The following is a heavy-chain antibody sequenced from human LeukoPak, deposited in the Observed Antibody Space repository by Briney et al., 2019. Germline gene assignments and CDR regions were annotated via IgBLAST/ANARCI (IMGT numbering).Heavy chain of an antibody. J-gene: IGHJ6*03. Sequence: SETLSLTCAVYGGSFSGYYWSWIRQPPGKGLEWIREINHSGSTNYNPSLKSRVTISVDTSKNQFSLKLSSVTAADTAVYYCARGDIVVVPAAHYYYYYMDVWGKGTTVTVSS. CDR1: GGSFSGYY. D-gene: IGHD2-2*01. CDR2: INHSGST. CDR3: ARGDIVVVPAAHYYYYYMDV. V-gene: IGHV4-34*01.